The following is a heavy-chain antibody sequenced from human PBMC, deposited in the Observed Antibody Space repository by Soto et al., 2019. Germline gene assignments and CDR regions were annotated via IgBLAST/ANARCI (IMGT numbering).Heavy chain of an antibody. CDR3: AGTYYYDSSGYPDAFDI. CDR2: IIPIFGTA. D-gene: IGHD3-22*01. CDR1: GGTFSSYA. J-gene: IGHJ3*02. Sequence: SVKVSCKASGGTFSSYAISWVRQAPGQGLEWMGGIIPIFGTANYAQKFQGRVTITADKSTSTAYMELSSLRSEDTAVYYCAGTYYYDSSGYPDAFDIWGQGTMVTVSS. V-gene: IGHV1-69*06.